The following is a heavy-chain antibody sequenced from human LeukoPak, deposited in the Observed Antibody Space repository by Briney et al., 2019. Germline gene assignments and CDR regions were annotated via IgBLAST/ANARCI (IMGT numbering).Heavy chain of an antibody. CDR2: FDPEDGET. V-gene: IGHV1-24*01. J-gene: IGHJ4*02. CDR1: GYTLTELS. Sequence: ASVKVSCKVSGYTLTELSMHWVRQAPGKGLEWMGGFDPEDGETIYAQKFQGRVTMTGETSTDTAYMELSSLRSEDTAVYYCATAVSLDYWGQGTLVTVSS. D-gene: IGHD1-14*01. CDR3: ATAVSLDY.